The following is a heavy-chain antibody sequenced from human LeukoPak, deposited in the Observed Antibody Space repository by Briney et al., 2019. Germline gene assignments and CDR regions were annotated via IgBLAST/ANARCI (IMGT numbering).Heavy chain of an antibody. CDR2: ISSSNT. Sequence: PGGSLRLSCAASGFTFSSYEMNWVRQAPGKGLEWVSSISSSNTYYTDSVKGRFIISRDNAKKSVYLQMNSLRAEDTAVYYCARDPGDLRWGMDVWGQGTTVTVAS. CDR3: ARDPGDLRWGMDV. CDR1: GFTFSSYE. D-gene: IGHD3-16*01. V-gene: IGHV3-21*01. J-gene: IGHJ6*02.